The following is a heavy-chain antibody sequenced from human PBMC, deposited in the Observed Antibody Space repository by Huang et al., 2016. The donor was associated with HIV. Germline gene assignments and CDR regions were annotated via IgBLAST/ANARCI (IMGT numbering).Heavy chain of an antibody. J-gene: IGHJ4*02. CDR2: RIGTCNTP. V-gene: IGHV3-23*01. CDR3: AKVRGSGSFYNDN. D-gene: IGHD3-10*01. Sequence: EVQLLESGGGLVQPGGSLRLSCAASGFTFNSYAMSWFRQAQGKGLEWVSARIGTCNTPYYADSVKGRFTISRDKARNTLYLQLNSLRPDDTAIYYCAKVRGSGSFYNDNWGQGTLVTVSS. CDR1: GFTFNSYA.